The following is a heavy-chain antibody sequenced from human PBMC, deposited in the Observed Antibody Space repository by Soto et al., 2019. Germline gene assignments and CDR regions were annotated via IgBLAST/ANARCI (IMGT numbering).Heavy chain of an antibody. CDR1: AYAFTDYY. V-gene: IGHV1-2*02. CDR3: ARATKVFGGWFDP. CDR2: INPQSGVT. J-gene: IGHJ5*02. Sequence: QVQLVQSGAEVKKPGASVTVSCTAPAYAFTDYYIHWVRQAPGQGPEWMGWINPQSGVTKSAQKFQGRVTMTRDPSISTAYMDLNRLESDDTAVYYCARATKVFGGWFDPWGQGTLVTVSS. D-gene: IGHD3-10*02.